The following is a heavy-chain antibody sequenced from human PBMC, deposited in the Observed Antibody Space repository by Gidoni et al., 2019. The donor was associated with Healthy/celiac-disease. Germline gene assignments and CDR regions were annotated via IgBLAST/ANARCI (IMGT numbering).Heavy chain of an antibody. V-gene: IGHV3-73*02. D-gene: IGHD6-13*01. J-gene: IGHJ4*02. CDR1: GFTFSGSA. CDR2: IRSKANSYAT. CDR3: TRLGYSSSCCLDY. Sequence: EVQLVESGGGLVQPGGSLKLSWAASGFTFSGSAMHWVRQASGKGLEWVGRIRSKANSYATAYAASVKGRFTISRDDSKNTAYLQMNSLKTEDTAVYYCTRLGYSSSCCLDYWGQGTLVTVSS.